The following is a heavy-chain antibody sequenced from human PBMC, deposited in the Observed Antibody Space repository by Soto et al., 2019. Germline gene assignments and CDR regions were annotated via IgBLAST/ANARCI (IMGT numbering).Heavy chain of an antibody. CDR3: ARGYSYTQPVFDY. V-gene: IGHV3-23*01. CDR2: IIDSSGGT. J-gene: IGHJ4*02. CDR1: GFDFKNHA. Sequence: GSLRLSCAASGFDFKNHAMSWARQAPGKGLEWVSGIIDSSGGTYHADAVKGRFTVSRDNFKNTLYLQMNSLRAEDTAVYYCARGYSYTQPVFDYWGLGTLVTVSS. D-gene: IGHD5-18*01.